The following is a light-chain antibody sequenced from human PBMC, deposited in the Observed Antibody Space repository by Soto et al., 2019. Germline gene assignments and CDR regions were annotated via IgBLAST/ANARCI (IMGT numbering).Light chain of an antibody. CDR3: QQSYSTPRT. J-gene: IGKJ1*01. V-gene: IGKV1-39*01. Sequence: DIQMTQSPSSLSASVGDRVTITCRASQSISSYLNWYQQKPGKAPKLPIYAASSLQSGVPSRFSGSGSGTDFTLTISSLQPEDFANYYCQQSYSTPRTFGQGTKVDIK. CDR2: AAS. CDR1: QSISSY.